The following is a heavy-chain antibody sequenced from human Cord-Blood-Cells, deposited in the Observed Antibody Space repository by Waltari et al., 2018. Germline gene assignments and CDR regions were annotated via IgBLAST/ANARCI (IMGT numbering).Heavy chain of an antibody. CDR3: ARGLWFREQYFDY. CDR2: IYYSGST. Sequence: QVQLQESGPGLVKPSETLSLTCTVSGGPISSYYWSWIRQPPGKGLEWIGYIYYSGSTNYNPSLKSRVTISVDTSKNQFSLKLSSVTAADTAVYYCARGLWFREQYFDYWGQGTLVTVSS. CDR1: GGPISSYY. D-gene: IGHD3-10*01. V-gene: IGHV4-59*01. J-gene: IGHJ4*02.